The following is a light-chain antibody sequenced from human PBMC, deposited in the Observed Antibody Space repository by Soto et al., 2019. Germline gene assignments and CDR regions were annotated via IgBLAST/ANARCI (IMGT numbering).Light chain of an antibody. J-gene: IGLJ1*01. Sequence: QSALTQPASVSGSPGQSITISCTGTSSDVGGYNSVSWYQQHPGKAPKLVIYDVSNRPSGVSNRFSGSKSGNTASLTISGLQAEDEADYYCSSYTSRSTLYVFGNGTKVTVL. CDR3: SSYTSRSTLYV. V-gene: IGLV2-14*01. CDR1: SSDVGGYNS. CDR2: DVS.